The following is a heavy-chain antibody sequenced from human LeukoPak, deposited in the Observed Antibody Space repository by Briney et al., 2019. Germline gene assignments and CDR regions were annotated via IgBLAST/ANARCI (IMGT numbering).Heavy chain of an antibody. CDR3: ARAHARITIFGVVSRGDAFDI. CDR1: GGSLSSGSFY. Sequence: PSETLSLTCTVSGGSLSSGSFYWSWIRQPAGKGLEWIGRIYTSGSTNYNPSLKSRVTISVDTSKNQFSLKLSSVTAADTAVYYCARAHARITIFGVVSRGDAFDIWGQGTMVTVSS. V-gene: IGHV4-61*02. J-gene: IGHJ3*02. CDR2: IYTSGST. D-gene: IGHD3-3*01.